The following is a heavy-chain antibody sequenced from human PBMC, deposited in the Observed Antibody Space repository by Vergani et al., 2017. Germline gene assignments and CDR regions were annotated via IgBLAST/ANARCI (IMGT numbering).Heavy chain of an antibody. CDR2: IYYSGST. CDR1: GGSISSSSYY. V-gene: IGHV4-39*01. D-gene: IGHD2-2*01. CDR3: SRQGVWAVVVVPAAMSLPYNWFDP. J-gene: IGHJ5*02. Sequence: QLQLQESGPGLVKPSETLSLTCTVSGGSISSSSYYWGWIRQPPGKGLEWIGSIYYSGSTYYNPSLKSRVTISVDTSKNQFSMKLSSVTAADTAVYYCSRQGVWAVVVVPAAMSLPYNWFDPWGQGTLVTVSS.